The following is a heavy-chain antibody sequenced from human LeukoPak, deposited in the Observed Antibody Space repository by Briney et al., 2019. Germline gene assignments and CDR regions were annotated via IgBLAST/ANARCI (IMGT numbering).Heavy chain of an antibody. V-gene: IGHV3-66*02. Sequence: GGSLRLSCAASGFTLNTNDMIWVREARGKGVEWVSIMYPWGSAFYTDSVKGRFTVTRDESKNMMFLQMNTLRPDDTAMYYCVRQGGGDNCRWGQGALVTVSS. D-gene: IGHD4-23*01. CDR1: GFTLNTND. CDR3: VRQGGGDNCR. J-gene: IGHJ4*01. CDR2: MYPWGSA.